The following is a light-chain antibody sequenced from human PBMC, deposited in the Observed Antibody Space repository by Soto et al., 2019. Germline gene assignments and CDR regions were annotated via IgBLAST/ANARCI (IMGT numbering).Light chain of an antibody. CDR3: QHYGTSAL. J-gene: IGKJ3*01. Sequence: EIVLTQSPGTLSLSPGERATLSCRASQSVSDSYLAWYQQKPGQAPRLLIYASTRSTGIPDRFSGSVSGTDFTLTISRLEPEDLAVYYCQHYGTSALFGPGTKVYIK. CDR1: QSVSDSY. CDR2: AS. V-gene: IGKV3-20*01.